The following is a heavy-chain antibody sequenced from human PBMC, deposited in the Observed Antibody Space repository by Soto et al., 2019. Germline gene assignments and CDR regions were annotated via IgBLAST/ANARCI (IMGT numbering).Heavy chain of an antibody. CDR1: GFTFSSYS. D-gene: IGHD2-8*01. CDR3: ARGPDIVLMEYYFHY. V-gene: IGHV3-21*01. CDR2: ISSSSSYI. J-gene: IGHJ4*02. Sequence: GGSLRLSCAASGFTFSSYSMNWVRQAPGKGLECVSSISSSSSYIYYADSVKCRVTISRDNAKNALYLQINSLRAEDTAVYYCARGPDIVLMEYYFHYWGRGTLVTASS.